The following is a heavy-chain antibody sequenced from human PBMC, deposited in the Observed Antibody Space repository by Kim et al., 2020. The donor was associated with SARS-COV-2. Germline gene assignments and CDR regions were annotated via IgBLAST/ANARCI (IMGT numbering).Heavy chain of an antibody. Sequence: GGSLRLSCAASGFTFDDYTMHWVRQAPGKGLEWVSLISWDGGSTYYADSVKGRFTISRDNSKNSLYLQMNSLRTEDTALYYCAKGQFGGYSYGMQNYYGMDVWGQGTTVTVSS. CDR2: ISWDGGST. D-gene: IGHD5-18*01. V-gene: IGHV3-43*01. J-gene: IGHJ6*02. CDR1: GFTFDDYT. CDR3: AKGQFGGYSYGMQNYYGMDV.